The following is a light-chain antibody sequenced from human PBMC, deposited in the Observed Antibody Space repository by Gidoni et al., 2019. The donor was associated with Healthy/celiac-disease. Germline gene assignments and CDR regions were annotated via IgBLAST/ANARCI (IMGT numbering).Light chain of an antibody. V-gene: IGKV1-12*01. CDR1: QGISSW. Sequence: DIQMTHSPSSVSASVGDRVTITCRASQGISSWLAWYQQKPGKAPKLLIYAASRLNSGVPSRFSGSGAGTDFTTIISSMQHEDVATYYCQQANSFPTDTFGHGTKVDIK. CDR3: QQANSFPTDT. J-gene: IGKJ3*01. CDR2: AAS.